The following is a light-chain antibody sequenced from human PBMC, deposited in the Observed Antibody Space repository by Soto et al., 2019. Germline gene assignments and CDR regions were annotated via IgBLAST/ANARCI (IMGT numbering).Light chain of an antibody. Sequence: QYALTQPASVSGSPGQSITISCTGTSSDVGGYNYVSWYQQHPGKAPKLMIYEVSNRPSGVSNRFSGSKSGNTASLTISGLQAEDEADYYCRSYTSSSTQVFGTGTKLTVL. CDR1: SSDVGGYNY. V-gene: IGLV2-14*01. CDR2: EVS. J-gene: IGLJ1*01. CDR3: RSYTSSSTQV.